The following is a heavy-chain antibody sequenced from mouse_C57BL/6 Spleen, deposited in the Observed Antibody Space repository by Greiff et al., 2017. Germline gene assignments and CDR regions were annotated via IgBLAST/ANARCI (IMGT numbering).Heavy chain of an antibody. CDR2: IDPEDGDT. CDR1: GFNIKDYY. Sequence: VQLKQSGAELVRPGASVKLSCTASGFNIKDYYMHWVKQRPEQGLEWIGRIDPEDGDTEYAPKFQGKATMTADTSSNTAYLQLSSLTSEDTAVYCWTTDYGPRWYFDVWGTGTTLTVSS. V-gene: IGHV14-1*01. CDR3: TTDYGPRWYFDV. J-gene: IGHJ1*03. D-gene: IGHD1-2*01.